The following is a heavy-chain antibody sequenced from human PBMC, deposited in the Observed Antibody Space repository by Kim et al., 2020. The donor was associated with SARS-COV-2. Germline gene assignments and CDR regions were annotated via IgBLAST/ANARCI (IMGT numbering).Heavy chain of an antibody. Sequence: YAASVKGRFTGSRHNSKNTLYLQMNSLRAEDTAVYYCARYVVNAMTYFDNWGQGTLVAISS. CDR3: ARYVVNAMTYFDN. J-gene: IGHJ4*02. V-gene: IGHV3-23*01. D-gene: IGHD2-21*01.